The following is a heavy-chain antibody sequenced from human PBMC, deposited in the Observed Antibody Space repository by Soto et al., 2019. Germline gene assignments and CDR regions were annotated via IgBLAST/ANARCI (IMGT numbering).Heavy chain of an antibody. D-gene: IGHD3-22*01. CDR2: IYHSGST. CDR1: GGSISSGGYS. V-gene: IGHV4-30-2*01. CDR3: ARDSMIGLDAFDI. J-gene: IGHJ3*02. Sequence: SETLSLTCAVSGGSISSGGYSWSWIRQPPGKGLEWIGYIYHSGSTYYNPSLKSRVTISVDRSKNQFSLKLSSVTAADTAVYYCARDSMIGLDAFDIWGQGTMVTVSS.